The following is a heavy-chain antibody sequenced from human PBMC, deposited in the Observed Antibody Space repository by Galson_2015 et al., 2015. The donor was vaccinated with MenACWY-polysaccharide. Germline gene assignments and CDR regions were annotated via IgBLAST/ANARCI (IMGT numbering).Heavy chain of an antibody. CDR3: AKFWEGISTGYTTTDY. D-gene: IGHD3-9*01. J-gene: IGHJ4*02. V-gene: IGHV3-23*01. CDR2: LSGSGGST. CDR1: GFTFSSYA. Sequence: SLRLSCAASGFTFSSYAMSWVRQAPGKGLEWVSALSGSGGSTYYADSVKGRFTISRDNSKNTLYLQMNSMRAEDTAVYYCAKFWEGISTGYTTTDYWGQGTLVTVSS.